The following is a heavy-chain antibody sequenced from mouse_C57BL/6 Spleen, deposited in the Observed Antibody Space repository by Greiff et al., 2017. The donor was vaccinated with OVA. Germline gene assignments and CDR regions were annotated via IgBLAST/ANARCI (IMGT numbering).Heavy chain of an antibody. D-gene: IGHD4-1*02. CDR1: GYTFTSYW. Sequence: QVQLQQPGAELVRPGTSVKLSCKASGYTFTSYWMHWVKQRPGQGLEWIGVIDPSDSYTNYNQKFKGKATLTVDTSSSTAYMQLSSLTSEDSAVYYCAHTNWDGIGGNYCDNWGQGTTLTVSS. V-gene: IGHV1-59*01. CDR2: IDPSDSYT. CDR3: AHTNWDGIGGNYCDN. J-gene: IGHJ2*01.